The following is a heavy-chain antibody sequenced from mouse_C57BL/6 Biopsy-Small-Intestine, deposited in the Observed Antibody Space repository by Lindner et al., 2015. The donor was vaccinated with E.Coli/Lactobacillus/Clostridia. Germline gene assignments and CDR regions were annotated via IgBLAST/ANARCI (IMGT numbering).Heavy chain of an antibody. J-gene: IGHJ1*01. CDR3: ARAYRGYSSGWCYYYGMDV. V-gene: IGHV1-81*01. Sequence: SVKVSCKASGGTFSSYAISWVRQAPGQGLEWMGGIIPIFGTANYAQKFQGRVTITADESTSTAYMELSSLRSEDTAVYYCARAYRGYSSGWCYYYGMDVWGQGTTVTVSS. CDR2: IIPIFGTA. D-gene: IGHD1-1*01. CDR1: GGTFSSYA.